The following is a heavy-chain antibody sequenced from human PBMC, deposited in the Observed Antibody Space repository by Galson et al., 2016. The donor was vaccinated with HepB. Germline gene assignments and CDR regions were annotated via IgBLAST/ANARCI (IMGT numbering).Heavy chain of an antibody. J-gene: IGHJ5*02. CDR2: INTNTGNL. CDR1: GYSFRGSA. Sequence: SVKVSCKASGYSFRGSALNWVRQAPGQGLEWMARINTNTGNLTYAQDFTGRSVFSLDTSVITAYLQISSLKAEDTAVYYCARGPTGSWFHNWGQGTLVTVSS. CDR3: ARGPTGSWFHN. V-gene: IGHV7-4-1*02.